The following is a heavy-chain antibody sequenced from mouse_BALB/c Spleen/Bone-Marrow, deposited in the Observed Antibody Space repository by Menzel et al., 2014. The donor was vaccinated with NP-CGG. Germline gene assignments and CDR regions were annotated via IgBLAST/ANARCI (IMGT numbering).Heavy chain of an antibody. D-gene: IGHD1-1*02. J-gene: IGHJ4*01. V-gene: IGHV1-18*01. CDR1: GYTFTDYN. CDR3: ARRGNYGHAMDY. Sequence: EVQLQQSGPEVVKPGASVKIPCKTSGYTFTDYNVDWVKQSQRKSLEWIGDINXNNGGTIYNQKFKGKATLTVDKSSSTAYIELRSLTSEDTAVYYCARRGNYGHAMDYWGQGTSVTVSS. CDR2: INXNNGGT.